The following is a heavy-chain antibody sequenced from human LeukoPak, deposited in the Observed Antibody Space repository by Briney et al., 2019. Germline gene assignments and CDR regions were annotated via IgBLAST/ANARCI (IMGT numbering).Heavy chain of an antibody. V-gene: IGHV3-23*01. D-gene: IGHD3-9*01. J-gene: IGHJ4*02. CDR1: GFTFSSYA. CDR3: AKDRNDILTGDFDY. CDR2: ISGSGGST. Sequence: GGSLRLSCAASGFTFSSYAMSWVRQAPGKGLEWVSAISGSGGSTYYADSVKGRFTISRGNSKNTLYLQMNSLRAEDTAVYYCAKDRNDILTGDFDYWGQGTLVTVSS.